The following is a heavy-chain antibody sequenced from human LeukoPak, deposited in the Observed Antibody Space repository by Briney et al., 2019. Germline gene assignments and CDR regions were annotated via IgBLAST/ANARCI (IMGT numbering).Heavy chain of an antibody. CDR2: ISGSGGST. CDR1: GFTFSSYA. J-gene: IGHJ4*02. D-gene: IGHD4-17*01. CDR3: AKGWVYGDYDLGPNFDY. V-gene: IGHV3-23*01. Sequence: GGSLRLSCAASGFTFSSYAMSWVRQAPGKGLEWVSAISGSGGSTYYADSVKGRFTISRDNSKNTLYLQMNSLRAEDTAVYYCAKGWVYGDYDLGPNFDYWGQGTLVTVSS.